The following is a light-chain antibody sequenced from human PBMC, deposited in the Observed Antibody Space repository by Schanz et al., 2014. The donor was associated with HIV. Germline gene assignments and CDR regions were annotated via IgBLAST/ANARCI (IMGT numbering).Light chain of an antibody. J-gene: IGKJ1*01. Sequence: DIQMTQSPSSLSASVGDRVTITCRASQSISSWLAWYQQKPGKAPQLLIYAASTLQSGVPSRFSGTGSGTNFTLTIGCLQSEDLATYYCQQHYNYPRTFGQGTKVEMK. V-gene: IGKV1-5*01. CDR1: QSISSW. CDR2: AAS. CDR3: QQHYNYPRT.